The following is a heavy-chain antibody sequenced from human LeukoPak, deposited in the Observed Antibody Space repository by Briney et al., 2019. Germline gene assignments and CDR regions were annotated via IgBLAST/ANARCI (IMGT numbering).Heavy chain of an antibody. D-gene: IGHD6-6*01. V-gene: IGHV4-34*01. CDR3: ARSIGTPFDY. J-gene: IGHJ4*02. Sequence: SETLSLTCAVYGGSLSGYYWSWIRQPPGKGLEWIGEINHSGSTNYNPSLKSRVTISVDTSKNQFSLKLSSVTAADTAVYYCARSIGTPFDYWGQGTLVTVSS. CDR2: INHSGST. CDR1: GGSLSGYY.